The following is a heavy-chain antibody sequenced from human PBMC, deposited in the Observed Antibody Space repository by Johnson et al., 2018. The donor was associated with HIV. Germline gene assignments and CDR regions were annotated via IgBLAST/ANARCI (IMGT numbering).Heavy chain of an antibody. Sequence: QVRLVESGGGLVKPGGSLRLSCAASGFTFSDYYMSWIRQAPGKGLEWVSYSSSSGSTIYYADSVKGRFTISRDNAKNSLFLQMNSLRAEDTAVYYCARDPAAAALRAFDIWGQGTTVIVSS. D-gene: IGHD6-13*01. J-gene: IGHJ3*02. V-gene: IGHV3-11*04. CDR2: SSSSGSTI. CDR1: GFTFSDYY. CDR3: ARDPAAAALRAFDI.